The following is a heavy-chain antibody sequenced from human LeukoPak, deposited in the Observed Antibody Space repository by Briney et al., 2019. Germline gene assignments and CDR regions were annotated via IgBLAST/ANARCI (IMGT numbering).Heavy chain of an antibody. Sequence: GGSLRLSCAASGFTLSSYWMHWVRQAPGKGLVWVSRIKSDGRSTSYADSVKGRFTISRDNAKNTLYLQMNSLRAEDTAVYYCARDTDYGDYGDFQHWGQGTLVTVSS. CDR3: ARDTDYGDYGDFQH. D-gene: IGHD4-17*01. V-gene: IGHV3-74*01. CDR1: GFTLSSYW. J-gene: IGHJ1*01. CDR2: IKSDGRST.